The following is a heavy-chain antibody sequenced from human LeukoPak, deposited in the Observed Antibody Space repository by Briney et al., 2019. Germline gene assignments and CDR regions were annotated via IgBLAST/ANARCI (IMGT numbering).Heavy chain of an antibody. CDR2: SSAYNGNT. J-gene: IGHJ4*02. D-gene: IGHD3-22*01. V-gene: IGHV1-18*01. Sequence: GASVKVSCKASGYTFTSYVSSWVRQAPGQGLEGMGWSSAYNGNTNYAQKLQGRVTMTTDRSTSTPYVELRDLRSDDTAVYYCARVDYYDSSGYLDYWGQGTLVTVSS. CDR1: GYTFTSYV. CDR3: ARVDYYDSSGYLDY.